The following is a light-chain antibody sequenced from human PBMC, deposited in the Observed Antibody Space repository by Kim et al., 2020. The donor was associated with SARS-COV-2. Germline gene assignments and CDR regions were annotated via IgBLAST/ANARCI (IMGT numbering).Light chain of an antibody. CDR1: QRITSW. CDR3: QQYNSYPLT. Sequence: ASVGDRVTITCRASQRITSWLAWYQQKPGKAPKVLIYKASTLESGVPSRFSGSGSGTEFTLTISSLQPDDFATYYCQQYNSYPLTFGGGTKVDIK. J-gene: IGKJ4*01. V-gene: IGKV1-5*03. CDR2: KAS.